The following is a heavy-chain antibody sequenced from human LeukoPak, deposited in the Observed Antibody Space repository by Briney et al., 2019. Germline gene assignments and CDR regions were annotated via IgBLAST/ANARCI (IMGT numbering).Heavy chain of an antibody. D-gene: IGHD4-17*01. Sequence: GASVTVSCKSSGYTFTCYYMHWVRQAPAQGLAWMGWINPNSGGTNYAQKFQGRVTMTRDTSISTAYMELSRLRSDDTAVYYCARDGNYGDYAWYFDLWGRGTLVTVSS. CDR3: ARDGNYGDYAWYFDL. V-gene: IGHV1-2*02. CDR2: INPNSGGT. CDR1: GYTFTCYY. J-gene: IGHJ2*01.